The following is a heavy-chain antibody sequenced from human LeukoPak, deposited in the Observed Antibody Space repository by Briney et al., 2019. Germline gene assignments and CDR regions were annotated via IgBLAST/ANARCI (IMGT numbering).Heavy chain of an antibody. V-gene: IGHV4-34*01. Sequence: SETLSLTCAVYGGSFSGYYWSWIRQPPGKGLEWIGEINHSGSTNHNPSLKSRVTISVDTSKNQFSLKLSSVTAADTAVYYCARGRVSGWYDYFDYWGQGTLVTVSS. CDR3: ARGRVSGWYDYFDY. J-gene: IGHJ4*02. CDR2: INHSGST. CDR1: GGSFSGYY. D-gene: IGHD6-19*01.